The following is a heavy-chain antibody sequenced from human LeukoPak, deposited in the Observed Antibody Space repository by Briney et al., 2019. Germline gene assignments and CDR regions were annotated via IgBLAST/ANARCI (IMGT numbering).Heavy chain of an antibody. J-gene: IGHJ4*02. CDR2: IYYSGST. Sequence: PSETLSLTCPVSGGSISSTSYYWGWVRQPPGKGLEWIGSIYYSGSTNCDPSLKSRVTISVDTSKNQFSLKLSSVTAADTAVYYCARHEVYSYGLIDCWGQGTLVTVSS. CDR3: ARHEVYSYGLIDC. CDR1: GGSISSTSYY. V-gene: IGHV4-39*01. D-gene: IGHD5-18*01.